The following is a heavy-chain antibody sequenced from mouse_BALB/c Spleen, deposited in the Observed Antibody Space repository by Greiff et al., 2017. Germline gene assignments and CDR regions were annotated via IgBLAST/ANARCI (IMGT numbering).Heavy chain of an antibody. CDR3: ARLHDGSYYAMDY. D-gene: IGHD1-2*01. Sequence: DVMLVESGGDLVKPGGSLKLSCAASGFTFSSYGMSWVRQTPDKRLEWVATISSGGSYTYYPDSVKGRFTISRDNAKNTLYLQMSSLKSEDTAMYYCARLHDGSYYAMDYWGQGTAVTVSS. CDR1: GFTFSSYG. J-gene: IGHJ4*01. CDR2: ISSGGSYT. V-gene: IGHV5-6*02.